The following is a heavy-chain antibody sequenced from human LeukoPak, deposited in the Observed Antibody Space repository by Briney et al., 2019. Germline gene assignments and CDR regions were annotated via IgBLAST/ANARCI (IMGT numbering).Heavy chain of an antibody. V-gene: IGHV4-59*01. CDR2: IFYSGST. J-gene: IGHJ5*02. CDR3: ARNSGWPRVWFDP. CDR1: GGSISNYY. Sequence: SETLSLTCTVSGGSISNYYWNWIRQPAGKGLEWIGYIFYSGSTNYNPSLKTRVTISVDTSKNQFSLRLTSVTAADAAVYYCARNSGWPRVWFDPWGQGTLVTVSS. D-gene: IGHD6-19*01.